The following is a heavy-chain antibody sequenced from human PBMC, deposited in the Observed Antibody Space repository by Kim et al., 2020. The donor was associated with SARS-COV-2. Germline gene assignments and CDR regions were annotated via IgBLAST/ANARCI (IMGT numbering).Heavy chain of an antibody. Sequence: GGSLRLSCVASGFSFSNYGMHWVRQAPGKGLEWVAIVSYEGRNTYYAGSEQGRFTVSRDNSRNTLYLQMNSLRTEDTALYYCVKEAAFTTVVVDYYFDYWGQGTLVTVSS. CDR1: GFSFSNYG. D-gene: IGHD2-15*01. CDR2: VSYEGRNT. CDR3: VKEAAFTTVVVDYYFDY. V-gene: IGHV3-30*18. J-gene: IGHJ4*02.